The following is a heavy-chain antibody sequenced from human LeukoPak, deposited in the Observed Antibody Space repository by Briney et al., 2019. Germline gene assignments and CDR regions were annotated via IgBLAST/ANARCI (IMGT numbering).Heavy chain of an antibody. D-gene: IGHD3-10*01. CDR2: INHSGST. CDR1: GGSFSGYY. Sequence: SETLSLTCAVYGGSFSGYYWSWIRQPPGKGLEWIGEINHSGSTNYNPSLKSRVTISVDTSKNQFSLKLSSVTAADTAVYYCARHPIFSGSYYNRWGQGTLVTVSS. V-gene: IGHV4-34*01. J-gene: IGHJ4*02. CDR3: ARHPIFSGSYYNR.